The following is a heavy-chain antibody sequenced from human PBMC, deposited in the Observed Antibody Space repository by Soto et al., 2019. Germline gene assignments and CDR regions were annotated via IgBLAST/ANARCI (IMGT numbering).Heavy chain of an antibody. Sequence: QVQLVQSGAEVKKPGASVKVSCKASGYTFTSYGISWVRQAPGQGLEWMGWISAYNGNTNYAQKLQGRVNMTTDTSTSTAYMELRSLRSDDTAVYYCARERYSSSWYPSSYFDYWGQGTLVTVSS. D-gene: IGHD6-13*01. CDR2: ISAYNGNT. V-gene: IGHV1-18*01. CDR3: ARERYSSSWYPSSYFDY. CDR1: GYTFTSYG. J-gene: IGHJ4*02.